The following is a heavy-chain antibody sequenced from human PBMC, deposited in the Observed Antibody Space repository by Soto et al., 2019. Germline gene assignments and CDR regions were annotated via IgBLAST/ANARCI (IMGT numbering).Heavy chain of an antibody. CDR2: ISYDGSNT. CDR1: GFTFSSYG. CDR3: ASRSSGWYFDY. D-gene: IGHD6-19*01. Sequence: PGGSLRLSCAASGFTFSSYGMHWVRQAPGKGLEWVAIISYDGSNTYYADSVKGRFTISRDNSKNTLYLQMNSLRADDTAVYYCASRSSGWYFDYWGQGTLVTVSS. J-gene: IGHJ4*02. V-gene: IGHV3-30*03.